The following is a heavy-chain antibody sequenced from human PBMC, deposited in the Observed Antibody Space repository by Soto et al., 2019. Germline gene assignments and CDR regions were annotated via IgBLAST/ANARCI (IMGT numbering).Heavy chain of an antibody. CDR1: GYTFTSYW. J-gene: IGHJ5*02. Sequence: GESLKISCRGFGYTFTSYWISWVRQMPGKGLEWMGKIDAADSNTNYSPSFQGHVIISADKSISTAYLQWSSLQASDTAIYYCARHEPLMNWKPPQDRFNPWGQGTLVTVSS. CDR3: ARHEPLMNWKPPQDRFNP. D-gene: IGHD1-1*01. V-gene: IGHV5-10-1*01. CDR2: IDAADSNT.